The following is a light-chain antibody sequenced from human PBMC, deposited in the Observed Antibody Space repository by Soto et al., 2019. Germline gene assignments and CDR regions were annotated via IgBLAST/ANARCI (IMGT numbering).Light chain of an antibody. V-gene: IGKV3-20*01. Sequence: VLTQFPGTLSLSPGERATLSSRASQSVSSDYLAWYQQKPGQAPRLLIYGASIRATGIPDRFSGSGSGTDFTLTINRLEAEDFALYYCQHYDRSPMFTFGQGTRLQIK. J-gene: IGKJ2*01. CDR1: QSVSSDY. CDR2: GAS. CDR3: QHYDRSPMFT.